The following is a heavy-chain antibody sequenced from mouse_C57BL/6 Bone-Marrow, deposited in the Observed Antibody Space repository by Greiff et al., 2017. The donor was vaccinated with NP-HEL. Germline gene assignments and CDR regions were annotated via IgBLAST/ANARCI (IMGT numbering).Heavy chain of an antibody. V-gene: IGHV1-9*01. D-gene: IGHD1-1*01. CDR3: ARYYYGSSRGFAY. CDR1: GYTFTGYW. CDR2: IFPGSGST. Sequence: QVQLQQPGAELMKPGASVKLSCKATGYTFTGYWIEWVKQRPGHGLEWIGEIFPGSGSTNYTEKFKGKATFTADTSSNPAYMQLSSLTTEDSASYYCARYYYGSSRGFAYWGQGTLVTVSA. J-gene: IGHJ3*01.